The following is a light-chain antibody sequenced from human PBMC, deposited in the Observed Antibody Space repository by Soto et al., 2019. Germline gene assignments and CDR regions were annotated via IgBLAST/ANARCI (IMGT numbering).Light chain of an antibody. J-gene: IGLJ1*01. CDR1: RSDVGGYDY. V-gene: IGLV2-14*01. CDR3: SSYSISTAYL. CDR2: EVS. Sequence: QYVLTQPASVSGSPGRSITISGTGTRSDVGGYDYVSWYQRHPGKAPKLMIFEVSNRPSGVSYRFSGSKSGNTASLTISGLQAEDEADYFCSSYSISTAYLFGTGTNVTVL.